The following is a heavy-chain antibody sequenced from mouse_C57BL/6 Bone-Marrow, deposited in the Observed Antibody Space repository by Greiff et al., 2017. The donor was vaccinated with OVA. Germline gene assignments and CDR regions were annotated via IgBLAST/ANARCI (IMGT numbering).Heavy chain of an antibody. CDR1: GYTFTSYW. CDR2: INPSSGYT. D-gene: IGHD2-5*01. J-gene: IGHJ4*01. Sequence: VKLVESGAELAKPGASVKLSCKASGYTFTSYWMHWVKQRPGQGLEWIGYINPSSGYTQYNQKFKDTATLTADKSSSTAYMQLSSRTYEDSAVYYCARNPYSNYAMDYWGQGTSVTVSS. V-gene: IGHV1-7*01. CDR3: ARNPYSNYAMDY.